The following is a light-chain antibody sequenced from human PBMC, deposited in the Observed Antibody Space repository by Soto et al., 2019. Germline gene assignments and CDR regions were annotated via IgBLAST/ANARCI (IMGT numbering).Light chain of an antibody. CDR3: QTWDSSSGWV. J-gene: IGLJ1*01. CDR1: KLGDKY. V-gene: IGLV3-1*01. CDR2: EDT. Sequence: SYELTQPPSVSVSPGQTASITCSGDKLGDKYACWYQQRPGQSPVLVIYEDTKWPSGIPERFSGANSGNTATLTISGTQTMDEADYYCQTWDSSSGWVFGTGTKV.